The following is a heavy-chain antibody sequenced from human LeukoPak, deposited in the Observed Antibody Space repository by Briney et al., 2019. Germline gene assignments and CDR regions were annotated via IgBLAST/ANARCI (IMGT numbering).Heavy chain of an antibody. V-gene: IGHV3-48*04. J-gene: IGHJ6*03. CDR1: GFTFSIYS. CDR3: ARDRGFWSGYHDSVYYYYYMDV. CDR2: ISSTGNTI. Sequence: SGGSLRLSCAASGFTFSIYSMNWVRQAPGMGLEWISYISSTGNTIDYADSVRGRFTISGDNAKNSLYLQMDSLRAEDTALYYCARDRGFWSGYHDSVYYYYYMDVWGKGTTVTVSS. D-gene: IGHD3-3*01.